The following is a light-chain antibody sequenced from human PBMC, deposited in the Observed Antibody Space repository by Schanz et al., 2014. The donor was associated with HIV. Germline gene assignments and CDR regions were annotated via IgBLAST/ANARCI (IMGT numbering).Light chain of an antibody. J-gene: IGLJ2*01. CDR3: QSFDKSVSAVV. CDR2: GDK. Sequence: QSVLTQPPSVSGAPGQRVTISCTGSSSNIGAGYEVHWYQQLPETAPKLLIFGDKNRPSGVPDRYSGSKSDTSASLAITGLQAEDEANYYCQSFDKSVSAVVFGGGTKLTVL. V-gene: IGLV1-40*01. CDR1: SSNIGAGYE.